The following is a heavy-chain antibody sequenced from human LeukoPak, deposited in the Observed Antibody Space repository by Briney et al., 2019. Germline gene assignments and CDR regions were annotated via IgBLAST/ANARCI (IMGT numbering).Heavy chain of an antibody. CDR3: ARGRNVWNYGSYYYYMDV. V-gene: IGHV1-2*02. Sequence: ASVKVSCKASGYTFTGYYMHWVRQAPGQGLEWMGWINPNSGGTNYAQKFQGRVTMTRDTSISTAYMELSRLRSDDTAVYYCARGRNVWNYGSYYYYMDVWGKGTTVTVSS. D-gene: IGHD1-7*01. J-gene: IGHJ6*03. CDR1: GYTFTGYY. CDR2: INPNSGGT.